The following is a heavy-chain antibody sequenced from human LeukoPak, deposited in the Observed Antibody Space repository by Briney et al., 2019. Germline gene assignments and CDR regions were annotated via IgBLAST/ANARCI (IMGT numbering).Heavy chain of an antibody. V-gene: IGHV7-4-1*02. CDR1: GYTFTGYY. CDR2: INTNTGNP. D-gene: IGHD6-19*01. Sequence: ASVKVSCKASGYTFTGYYMHWVRQAPGQGLEWMGWINTNTGNPTYAQGFTGRFVFSLDTSVSTAYLQISSLKAEDTAVYYCARDRFIAVAGTLRYWGQGTLVTVSS. CDR3: ARDRFIAVAGTLRY. J-gene: IGHJ4*02.